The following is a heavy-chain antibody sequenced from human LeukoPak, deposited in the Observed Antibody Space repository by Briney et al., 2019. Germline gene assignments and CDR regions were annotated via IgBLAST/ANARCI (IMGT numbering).Heavy chain of an antibody. CDR1: GGSISSYY. CDR3: GRIERAAHEFWFDP. J-gene: IGHJ5*02. CDR2: IYYSGST. Sequence: SETLSLTCTVSGGSISSYYWSWLRHPPGQGLEGSGYIYYSGSTNYNPSLKSRVTISVDSSKTQFSLKLSSVTAADTAVYYWGRIERAAHEFWFDPWGQGTLVTVSS. V-gene: IGHV4-59*01.